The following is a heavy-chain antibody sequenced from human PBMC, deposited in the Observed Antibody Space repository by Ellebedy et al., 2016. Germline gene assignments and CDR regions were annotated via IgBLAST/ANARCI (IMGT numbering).Heavy chain of an antibody. V-gene: IGHV1-69*13. CDR2: IIPIFGTA. Sequence: SVKVSXXASGGTFSSYAISWVRQAPGQGLEWMGGIIPIFGTANYAQKFQGRVTITADESTSTAYMELSSLRSEDTAVYYCAADDNYGSGSYPVGMDVWGQGTTVTVSS. CDR1: GGTFSSYA. CDR3: AADDNYGSGSYPVGMDV. D-gene: IGHD3-10*01. J-gene: IGHJ6*02.